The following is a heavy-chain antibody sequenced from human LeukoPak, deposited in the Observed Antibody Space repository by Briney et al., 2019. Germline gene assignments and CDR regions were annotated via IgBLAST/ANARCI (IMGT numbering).Heavy chain of an antibody. V-gene: IGHV4-34*01. J-gene: IGHJ4*02. Sequence: SETLSLTCAVYGGSFSGYYWSWIRQPPGKGLEWIGEINHSGSTNYNPSLKSRVTISVDTSKNQFSLKLSSVTAADTAVYYCARSGNDSSGYPTHFDYWGQGTLVTVSS. CDR3: ARSGNDSSGYPTHFDY. D-gene: IGHD3-22*01. CDR1: GGSFSGYY. CDR2: INHSGST.